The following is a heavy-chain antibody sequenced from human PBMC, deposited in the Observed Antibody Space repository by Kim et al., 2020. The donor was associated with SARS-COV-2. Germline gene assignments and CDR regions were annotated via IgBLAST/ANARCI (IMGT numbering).Heavy chain of an antibody. J-gene: IGHJ6*02. CDR3: ARVRGEVGDYYYYGMDV. Sequence: ASVKVSCKASGYTFTGYYMHWVRQAPGQGLEWMGWINPNSGGTNYAQKFQGWVTMTRDTSISTAYMELSRLRSDDTAVYYCARVRGEVGDYYYYGMDVWGQGTTVTVSS. D-gene: IGHD3-10*01. V-gene: IGHV1-2*04. CDR1: GYTFTGYY. CDR2: INPNSGGT.